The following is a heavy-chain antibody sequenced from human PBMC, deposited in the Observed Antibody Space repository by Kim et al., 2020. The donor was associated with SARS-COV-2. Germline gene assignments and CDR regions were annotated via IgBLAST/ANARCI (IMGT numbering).Heavy chain of an antibody. CDR2: IIPSFGTA. V-gene: IGHV1-69*13. CDR1: GGTFSSYA. D-gene: IGHD2-21*01. CDR3: ERDGGAYCGGDCYHDY. Sequence: SVKVSCKASGGTFSSYAISWVRQAPGQGLEWMGGIIPSFGTANYAQKFQGRVTITADESTSTAYMELSSLRSEDTSVSYCERDGGAYCGGDCYHDYRGQGPLVTVSS. J-gene: IGHJ4*01.